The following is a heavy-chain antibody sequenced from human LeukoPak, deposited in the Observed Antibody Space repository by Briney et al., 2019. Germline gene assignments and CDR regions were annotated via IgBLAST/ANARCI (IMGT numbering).Heavy chain of an antibody. J-gene: IGHJ4*02. D-gene: IGHD3-22*01. V-gene: IGHV1-18*01. CDR3: ARDCDRSGYFCY. CDR2: ISAYNGNT. Sequence: GASVKVSCKASGYTFPSYGLSWVRQAPGQGLEWIGWISAYNGNTNYAQKLLGRVTMTTDTSTSTAYMELRSLRSDDTAVYYCARDCDRSGYFCYWGQGTLVTVSS. CDR1: GYTFPSYG.